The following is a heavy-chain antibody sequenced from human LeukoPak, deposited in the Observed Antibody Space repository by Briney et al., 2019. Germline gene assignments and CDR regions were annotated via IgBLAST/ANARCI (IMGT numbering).Heavy chain of an antibody. D-gene: IGHD3-22*01. J-gene: IGHJ3*02. CDR3: ARQGYYDSSGYYRGSAFDI. CDR1: GGSISSSSYY. V-gene: IGHV4-39*01. CDR2: IYYSGST. Sequence: SETLSLTCTVSGGSISSSSYYWGWIRQPPGTGLEWIGSIYYSGSTYYNPSLKSRVTISVDTSKNQFSLKLSSVTAADTAVYYCARQGYYDSSGYYRGSAFDIWGQGTMVTVSS.